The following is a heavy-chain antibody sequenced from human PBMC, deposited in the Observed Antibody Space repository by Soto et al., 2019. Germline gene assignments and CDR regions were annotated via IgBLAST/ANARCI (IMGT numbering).Heavy chain of an antibody. D-gene: IGHD3-10*02. CDR1: GFSLSTSGVG. V-gene: IGHV2-5*01. CDR2: IYWNEDK. J-gene: IGHJ4*02. Sequence: SGPTLVNPTQTLTLTCTFSGFSLSTSGVGVAWIRQPPGKALEWLALIYWNEDKSYSPSLHSRLTITKGTSKNQVVLELTSLDPLDTATYYCAHIMFPSIGYYEVFHYWGPGILVT. CDR3: AHIMFPSIGYYEVFHY.